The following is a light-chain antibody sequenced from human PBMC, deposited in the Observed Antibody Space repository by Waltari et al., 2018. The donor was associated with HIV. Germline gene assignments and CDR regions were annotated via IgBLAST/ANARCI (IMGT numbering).Light chain of an antibody. Sequence: QSALTQPASVSGSFGQSITISCTGPSSDVGSYNLVSWYQYHPGKAPKLIIYEVSKRPSGVSHRFSGAKSGNPASLTVSGLQAEDGAHYYCCSYARSGSPFGGGTKLTVL. CDR2: EVS. V-gene: IGLV2-23*02. CDR1: SSDVGSYNL. CDR3: CSYARSGSP. J-gene: IGLJ2*01.